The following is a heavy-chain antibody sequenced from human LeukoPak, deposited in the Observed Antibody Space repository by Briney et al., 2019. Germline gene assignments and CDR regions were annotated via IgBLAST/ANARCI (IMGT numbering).Heavy chain of an antibody. V-gene: IGHV4-30-4*01. CDR2: INYTGSA. J-gene: IGHJ4*02. CDR3: ARRDGYNSHFAY. D-gene: IGHD5-24*01. Sequence: PSGTLSLTCTVSGCTCSSGNMNWICQPQPPGKGWVWMVYINYTGSAYYNASLKSRLTMSVDTSKNQLSLKLNSVTAADTAVYYCARRDGYNSHFAYWGQGTLVTVSS. CDR1: GCTCSSGNMN.